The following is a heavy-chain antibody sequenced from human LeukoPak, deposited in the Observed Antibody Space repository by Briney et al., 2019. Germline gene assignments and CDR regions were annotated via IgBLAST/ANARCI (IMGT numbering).Heavy chain of an antibody. CDR2: ISGSGAKT. Sequence: PGGSLRLSCAASGFMFSSYGMSCGRQAPGKGLEWVSAISGSGAKTYYADSVKGRFTISRDNSKNTLYLQLNSLRAEDTAVYYCAKDRSWGLDYWGQGTLVTVSS. D-gene: IGHD7-27*01. CDR3: AKDRSWGLDY. J-gene: IGHJ4*02. V-gene: IGHV3-23*01. CDR1: GFMFSSYG.